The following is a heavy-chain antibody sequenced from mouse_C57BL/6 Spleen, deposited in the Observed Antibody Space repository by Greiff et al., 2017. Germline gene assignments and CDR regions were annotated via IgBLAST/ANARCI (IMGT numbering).Heavy chain of an antibody. D-gene: IGHD2-3*01. J-gene: IGHJ4*01. CDR2: IYPGSGNT. V-gene: IGHV1-76*01. CDR1: GYTFTDYY. Sequence: VQLQQSGAELVRPGASVKLSCKASGYTFTDYYINWVKQRPGQGLEWIARIYPGSGNTYYNEKFKGKATLTAEKSSSTAYMQLSSLTSEDSAVYFCARDGYLGAMDYWGQGTSVTVSS. CDR3: ARDGYLGAMDY.